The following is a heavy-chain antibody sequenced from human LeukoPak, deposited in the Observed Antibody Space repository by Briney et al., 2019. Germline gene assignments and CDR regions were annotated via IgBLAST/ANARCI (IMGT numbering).Heavy chain of an antibody. D-gene: IGHD2-2*01. V-gene: IGHV3-20*04. J-gene: IGHJ3*01. CDR2: INWNGGNT. CDR1: GFTFDDYG. CDR3: ARDFGSCSSTSCYRVAFDF. Sequence: PGGSLRFSCAASGFTFDDYGMSWVRQAPGKGLEWVSGINWNGGNTDYADSLKGRFTISRDNAKNSLYLQMNSLRAEDTALYYCARDFGSCSSTSCYRVAFDFWGQGTMVSVSS.